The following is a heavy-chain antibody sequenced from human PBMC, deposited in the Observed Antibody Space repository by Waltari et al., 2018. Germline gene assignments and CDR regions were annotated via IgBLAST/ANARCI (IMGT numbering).Heavy chain of an antibody. D-gene: IGHD6-6*01. CDR2: ISGSGGST. CDR3: AKRPDSSGLH. CDR1: GFTFISYA. J-gene: IGHJ4*02. V-gene: IGHV3-23*01. Sequence: EVQPLESGGGLVQPGGSLRLSCAASGFTFISYALTWVRQAPGKGLEWVSAISGSGGSTYYAGSVKGRFTISRDNSKNTLYLQMNSLRAEDTAVYYCAKRPDSSGLHWGQGTLVTVSS.